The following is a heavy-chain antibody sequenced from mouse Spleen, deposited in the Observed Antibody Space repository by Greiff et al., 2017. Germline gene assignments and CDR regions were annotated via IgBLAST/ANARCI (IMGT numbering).Heavy chain of an antibody. D-gene: IGHD1-1*01. Sequence: EVQGVESGGGLVKPGGSLKLSCAASGYTFSDYGMHWVRQAPEKGLEWVAYISSGSSTINYEHTVKGRFTISRDNAKNTLFLQLTSLRSEDTDMYYLARLPITTVSYSYAVYYRGQGASGTVSS. CDR1: GYTFSDYG. V-gene: IGHV5-17*01. CDR3: ARLPITTVSYSYAVYY. CDR2: ISSGSSTI. J-gene: IGHJ4*01.